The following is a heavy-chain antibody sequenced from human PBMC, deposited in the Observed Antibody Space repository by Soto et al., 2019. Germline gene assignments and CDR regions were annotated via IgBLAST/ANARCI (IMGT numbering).Heavy chain of an antibody. CDR3: KLFYYDHRGYFVFDY. V-gene: IGHV1-2*06. CDR2: INPNSGGT. Sequence: GASVKVSCKASGYTFNDYYIHWVRQAPGQGLPWMGLINPNSGGTKYAQNFQGRVTMTRDTSINAVYMELSELRYDDTTVYYCKLFYYDHRGYFVFDYWGPGTLVTVSS. CDR1: GYTFNDYY. J-gene: IGHJ4*02. D-gene: IGHD3-22*01.